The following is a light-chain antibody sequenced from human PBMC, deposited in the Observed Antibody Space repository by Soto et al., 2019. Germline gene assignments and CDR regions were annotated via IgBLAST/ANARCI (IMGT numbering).Light chain of an antibody. Sequence: EIVLTQSPGTLSLSPGERATLSCRASQSVSSNYLAWYQQKPGQAPRLLIYGASIRATGIPDRFSGSGSGTDFTLAISRLEPEDFAVYYGQQYGSSPWTFGQGTRVET. CDR1: QSVSSNY. CDR2: GAS. CDR3: QQYGSSPWT. J-gene: IGKJ1*01. V-gene: IGKV3-20*01.